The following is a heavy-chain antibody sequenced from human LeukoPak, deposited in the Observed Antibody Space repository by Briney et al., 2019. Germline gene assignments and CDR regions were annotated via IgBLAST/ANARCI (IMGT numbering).Heavy chain of an antibody. V-gene: IGHV3-11*01. CDR2: ISSSGSTI. Sequence: GGSLRLSCAASGLTFSDYYMSWIRQAPGKGLEWVSYISSSGSTIYYADSVKGRFTISRDNAKNSPYLQMNSLRAEDTAVYYCARDHGDYYDSSGHDYWGQGTLVTVSS. CDR1: GLTFSDYY. CDR3: ARDHGDYYDSSGHDY. J-gene: IGHJ4*02. D-gene: IGHD3-22*01.